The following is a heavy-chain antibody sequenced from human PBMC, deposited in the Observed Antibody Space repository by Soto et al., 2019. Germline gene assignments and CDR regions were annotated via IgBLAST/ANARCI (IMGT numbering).Heavy chain of an antibody. V-gene: IGHV3-23*01. CDR3: VKDDRIFGRRYFAL. J-gene: IGHJ2*01. Sequence: EEQLLESGGGLIQPGGSLRLACAASGFTFSSYAMTWVRQAPGKGLEWVSSISFSDGGTSYADSVKGRLTISRDNSKNTLFLKMNSLRVEDTAVYYCVKDDRIFGRRYFALWGRGTRVTVSS. D-gene: IGHD3-3*01. CDR2: ISFSDGGT. CDR1: GFTFSSYA.